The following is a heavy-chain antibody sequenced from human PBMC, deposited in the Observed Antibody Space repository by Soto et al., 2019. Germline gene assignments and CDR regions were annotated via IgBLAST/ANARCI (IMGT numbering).Heavy chain of an antibody. J-gene: IGHJ5*01. V-gene: IGHV3-23*01. CDR3: AKDAVSGEGFWLAES. CDR2: IYGSGAGI. Sequence: EVQLLEAGGGLVQPGGSLRLACAASGFTFSKYAMIWVRQAPGKGLESVSGIYGSGAGISYADSVKGRFTISRDNSKNTLFLQMDDLRVDDTAVYWCAKDAVSGEGFWLAESWGHGTLVTVSP. CDR1: GFTFSKYA. D-gene: IGHD4-17*01.